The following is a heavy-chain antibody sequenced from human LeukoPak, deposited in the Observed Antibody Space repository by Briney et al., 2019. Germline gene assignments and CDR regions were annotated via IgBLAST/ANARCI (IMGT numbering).Heavy chain of an antibody. V-gene: IGHV3-48*04. D-gene: IGHD6-13*01. CDR2: ISSSSSTI. J-gene: IGHJ5*02. CDR3: ARLSGSWYVWWFDP. Sequence: PGGSLRLSCAASGFTFSSYSMNWVRQAPGKGLEWVSYISSSSSTIYYADSVKGRFTISRDNAKNSLYLQMNSLRAEDTAVYYCARLSGSWYVWWFDPWGQGTLVTVSS. CDR1: GFTFSSYS.